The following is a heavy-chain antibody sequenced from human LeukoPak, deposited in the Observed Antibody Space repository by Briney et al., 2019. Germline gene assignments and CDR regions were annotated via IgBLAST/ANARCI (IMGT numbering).Heavy chain of an antibody. CDR3: ARVGVYGSGSYYYYYYYMDV. D-gene: IGHD3-10*01. J-gene: IGHJ6*03. CDR2: IKHDGST. Sequence: SETLSLTCAVYGGSFSGDFWSWIRQSPGKGLEWIGEIKHDGSTTYNPSLKSRVTISVDKSKNQFSLKLSSVTAADTAVYYCARVGVYGSGSYYYYYYYMDVWGKGTTVTVSS. CDR1: GGSFSGDF. V-gene: IGHV4-34*01.